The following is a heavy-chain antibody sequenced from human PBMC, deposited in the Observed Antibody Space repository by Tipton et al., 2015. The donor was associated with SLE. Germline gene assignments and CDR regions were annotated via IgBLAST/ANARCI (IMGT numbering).Heavy chain of an antibody. J-gene: IGHJ6*02. Sequence: TLSLTCTVSGGSISSHYWSWIRQPPGKGLEWIGYIYYSGSTNYNPSLKSRVTISVDTSKNQFSLKLSSVTAADTAGYYCARPGVYGMDVWGQGTTVTVSS. CDR1: GGSISSHY. V-gene: IGHV4-59*11. CDR2: IYYSGST. CDR3: ARPGVYGMDV. D-gene: IGHD2-8*01.